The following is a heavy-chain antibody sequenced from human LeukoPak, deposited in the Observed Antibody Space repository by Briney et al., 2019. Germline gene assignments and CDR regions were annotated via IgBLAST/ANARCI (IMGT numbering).Heavy chain of an antibody. CDR1: GGSFSGYY. CDR2: INHSGST. V-gene: IGHV4-34*01. J-gene: IGHJ4*02. CDR3: ARRRNRYSYGYRH. Sequence: SETLSLTCAVYGGSFSGYYWSWIRQPPGKGLEWIGEINHSGSTNYNPSLKSRVTISVDTSKNQFSLKLSSVTAADTAVYYCARRRNRYSYGYRHWGQGTLVTVSS. D-gene: IGHD5-18*01.